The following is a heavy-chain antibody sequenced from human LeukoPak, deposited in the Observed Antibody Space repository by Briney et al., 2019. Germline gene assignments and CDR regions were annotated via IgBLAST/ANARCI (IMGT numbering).Heavy chain of an antibody. CDR3: AKGYCSSTSCPFDY. CDR2: ISYDGSNK. Sequence: GRSLRLSCAASGFTFSSYAMHWVRQAPGKGLEWVAVISYDGSNKYYADSVKGRFTISRDNSKNTLYLQMNSLRAEDTAVYYCAKGYCSSTSCPFDYRGQGTLVTVSS. CDR1: GFTFSSYA. J-gene: IGHJ4*02. V-gene: IGHV3-30*04. D-gene: IGHD2-2*01.